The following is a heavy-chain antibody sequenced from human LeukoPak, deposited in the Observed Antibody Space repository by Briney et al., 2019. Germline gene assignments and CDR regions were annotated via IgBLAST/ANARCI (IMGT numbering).Heavy chain of an antibody. D-gene: IGHD2-2*02. CDR3: AKDGGSCSSTSCYKYYFDY. V-gene: IGHV3-30*02. Sequence: PGGSLRLSCAASGFTFSSYGMHWVRQAPGKGLEWVAFIRYDGSNKYYADSVKGRFTISRDNSKNTLYLQMNSLRAEDTAVYYCAKDGGSCSSTSCYKYYFDYWGQGTLVTVSS. CDR1: GFTFSSYG. CDR2: IRYDGSNK. J-gene: IGHJ4*02.